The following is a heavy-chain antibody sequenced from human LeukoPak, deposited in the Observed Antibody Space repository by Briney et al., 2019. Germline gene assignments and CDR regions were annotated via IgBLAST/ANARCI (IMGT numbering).Heavy chain of an antibody. CDR1: GGSISSHY. J-gene: IGHJ4*02. CDR3: ARHRSYYFDY. CDR2: IFYGGNT. Sequence: SETLSLTCTVSGGSISSHYWGWIRQPPGKGLEWVGSIFYGGNTSYNPSLKSRVTISVDTSKNQFSLKVDSVTAADTAVFYCARHRSYYFDYWGQGMLVTVSS. D-gene: IGHD3-10*01. V-gene: IGHV4-39*01.